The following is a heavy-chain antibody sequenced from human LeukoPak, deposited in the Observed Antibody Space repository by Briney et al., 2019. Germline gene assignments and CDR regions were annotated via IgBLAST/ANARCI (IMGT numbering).Heavy chain of an antibody. CDR1: GGFISGYY. CDR2: IFYTGDT. CDR3: ARAYRLTSPRGFDP. D-gene: IGHD3-16*02. Sequence: SETLSLTCAVSGGFISGYYWNWIRQSPGKGLEWIGYIFYTGDTDYNPSLRSRVTMSVDRSNNRFSLQLASVTTADSAFYYCARAYRLTSPRGFDPWGPGILVTVSS. V-gene: IGHV4-59*01. J-gene: IGHJ5*02.